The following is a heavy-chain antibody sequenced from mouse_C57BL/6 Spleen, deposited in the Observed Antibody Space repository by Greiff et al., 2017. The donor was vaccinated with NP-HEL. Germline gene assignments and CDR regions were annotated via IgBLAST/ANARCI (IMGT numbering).Heavy chain of an antibody. V-gene: IGHV1-39*01. CDR2: INPNYGTT. D-gene: IGHD2-5*01. CDR1: GYSFTNYN. J-gene: IGHJ4*01. CDR3: AIYYSSYEYAMDY. Sequence: QRAESGPELVKPGASVKISCKASGYSFTNYNMNWVKQSNGKSLEWIGVINPNYGTTSYNQKFKGKATLTVDQSSSIAYMQLNSMTSEGSAVYYCAIYYSSYEYAMDYWGKGTPVTVSS.